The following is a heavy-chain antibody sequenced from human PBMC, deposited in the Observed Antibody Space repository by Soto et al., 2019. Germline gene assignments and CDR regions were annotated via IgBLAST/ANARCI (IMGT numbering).Heavy chain of an antibody. J-gene: IGHJ4*02. Sequence: PSETLCLTCTVSGGSISSSSYYWGWIRQPPGKGLEWIGSIYYSGSTNYNPSLKSRVTISVDTSKNQFSLKLSSVTAADTAVYYCARGNTWPIDYWGQGTLVTVSS. CDR3: ARGNTWPIDY. CDR2: IYYSGST. CDR1: GGSISSSSYY. V-gene: IGHV4-39*07. D-gene: IGHD3-16*01.